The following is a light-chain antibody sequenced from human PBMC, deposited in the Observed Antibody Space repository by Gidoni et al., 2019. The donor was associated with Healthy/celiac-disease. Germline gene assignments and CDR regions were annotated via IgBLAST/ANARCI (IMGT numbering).Light chain of an antibody. CDR1: SGHSSYI. V-gene: IGLV4-60*03. CDR3: ETWDSNTAV. J-gene: IGLJ2*01. Sequence: QPVLTQSSSASPSLGSSVKLTCTLSSGHSSYIIAWHQQQPGKAPRYLMKLEGSGSYNKGSGVPDRFSGSSSGADRYLTISNLQSEDEADYYCETWDSNTAVFGGGTKLTVL. CDR2: LEGSGSY.